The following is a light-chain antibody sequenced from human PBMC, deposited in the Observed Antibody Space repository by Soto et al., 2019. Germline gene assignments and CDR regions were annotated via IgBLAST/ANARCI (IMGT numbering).Light chain of an antibody. CDR1: QSVSSN. J-gene: IGKJ1*01. CDR2: GAS. Sequence: EIVMTQSPATLSVSPGERATLYCRASQSVSSNLAWYQQKPGQAPRLLIYGASSRATGIPARFSGSGSGIEFTLTISSLQSEDFAVYYCQQYNKWPPRTFGQGTKVDIK. CDR3: QQYNKWPPRT. V-gene: IGKV3-15*01.